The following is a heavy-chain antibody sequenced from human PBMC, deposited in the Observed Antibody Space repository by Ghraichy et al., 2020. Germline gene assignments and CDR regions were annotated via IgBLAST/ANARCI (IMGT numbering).Heavy chain of an antibody. CDR2: ISGSGGST. Sequence: GGSLRLSCAASGFTFSSYAMSWVRQAPGKGLEWVSAISGSGGSTYYADSVKGRFTISRDNSKNTLYLQMNSLRAEDTAVYYCAKDFYYDSSEPIYFDYWGQGTLVTVSS. CDR1: GFTFSSYA. CDR3: AKDFYYDSSEPIYFDY. D-gene: IGHD3-22*01. J-gene: IGHJ4*02. V-gene: IGHV3-23*01.